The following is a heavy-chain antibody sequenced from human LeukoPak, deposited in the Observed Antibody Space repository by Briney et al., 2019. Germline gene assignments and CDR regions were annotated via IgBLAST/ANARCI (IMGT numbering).Heavy chain of an antibody. V-gene: IGHV3-30*02. Sequence: PGGSLRLSCAASGFTFSSYGMHWVRQAPGKGLEWVAFIRYDGSNKYYADSVKGRFTISRDNSKNTLYLQMNSLRAEDTAVYYCAKGRGGYCSSTSCYSLDPWGQGTLVTVSS. CDR1: GFTFSSYG. J-gene: IGHJ5*02. CDR2: IRYDGSNK. CDR3: AKGRGGYCSSTSCYSLDP. D-gene: IGHD2-2*01.